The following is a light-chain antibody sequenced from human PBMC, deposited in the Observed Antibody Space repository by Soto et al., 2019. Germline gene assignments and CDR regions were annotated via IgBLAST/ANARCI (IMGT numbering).Light chain of an antibody. CDR2: EDN. J-gene: IGLJ2*01. Sequence: NFILTQPHSVSESPGKTVTISCTRSSGSIASNYVQWYQQRPGSAPTTVICEDNQRPSGVPDRFSGSIDSSSNSASLTISGLKTEDEADYYCQSYDSSYVVFGGGTKLTVL. V-gene: IGLV6-57*04. CDR3: QSYDSSYVV. CDR1: SGSIASNY.